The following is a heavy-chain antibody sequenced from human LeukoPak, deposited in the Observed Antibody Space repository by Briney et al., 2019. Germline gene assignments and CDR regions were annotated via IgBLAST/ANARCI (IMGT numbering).Heavy chain of an antibody. V-gene: IGHV3-30*03. Sequence: GGSLRLSCAASGFIFSSYGMSWVRQAPGKGLEWVAVISYDGSNKYYADSVKGRFTISRDNSKNTLYLQMNSLRAEDTAVYYCARASQWLSFDYWGQGTLVTVSS. CDR1: GFIFSSYG. D-gene: IGHD3-22*01. CDR2: ISYDGSNK. J-gene: IGHJ4*02. CDR3: ARASQWLSFDY.